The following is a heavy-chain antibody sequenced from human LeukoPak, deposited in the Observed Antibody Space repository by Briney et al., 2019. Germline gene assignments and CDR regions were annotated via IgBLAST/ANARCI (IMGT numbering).Heavy chain of an antibody. CDR2: ISGSGDDI. V-gene: IGHV3-23*01. CDR1: GFTFTNYA. CDR3: ALRSGDNSGHLNR. J-gene: IGHJ5*02. D-gene: IGHD2-15*01. Sequence: GGSLRHSRVASGFTFTNYAINWVRQAPGMGLEWVSSISGSGDDIYHADSVKGRFTISRDTSKNTLYLQMNSLRVEDAAKYYCALRSGDNSGHLNRWGKGTLVTVSS.